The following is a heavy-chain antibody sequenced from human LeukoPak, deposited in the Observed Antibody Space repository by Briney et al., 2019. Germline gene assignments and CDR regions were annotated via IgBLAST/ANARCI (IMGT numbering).Heavy chain of an antibody. V-gene: IGHV4-4*02. D-gene: IGHD5-12*01. Sequence: SGTLSLTCAVSGGSISSSNWWSWVRQPPGKGLEWIGEIYHSGSTNYNPSLKSRVTISEDKSKNQFSLKLSSVTAADTAVYYCARSGSGYSGYDRWFDPWGQGTLVTVSS. J-gene: IGHJ5*02. CDR1: GGSISSSNW. CDR2: IYHSGST. CDR3: ARSGSGYSGYDRWFDP.